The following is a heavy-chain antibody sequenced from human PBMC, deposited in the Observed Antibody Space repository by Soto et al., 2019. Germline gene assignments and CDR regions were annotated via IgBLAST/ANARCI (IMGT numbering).Heavy chain of an antibody. J-gene: IGHJ4*02. CDR1: GFTFSSYG. V-gene: IGHV3-33*01. D-gene: IGHD5-18*01. CDR3: ARENTAMVAFDY. Sequence: QVQLVESGGGVVQPGRSLRLSCAASGFTFSSYGMHWVRQAPGKGLEWVAVIWYDGSNKYYADSVKGRFTISRDNSKNTLYLQRNSMRAEDAAVYYCARENTAMVAFDYWGQGTLVTVSS. CDR2: IWYDGSNK.